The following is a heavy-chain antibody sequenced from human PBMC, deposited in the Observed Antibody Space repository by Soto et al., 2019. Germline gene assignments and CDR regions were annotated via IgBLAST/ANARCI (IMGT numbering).Heavy chain of an antibody. Sequence: PSETLSLTCTVSGGSISSYYWSWIRQPPGKGLEWIGYIYYSGSTNYNPSLKSRVTISVDTSKNQFSLKLSSVTAADTAVYYCARTSIAVAGTRLLYWFDPWGQGTLVTVSS. CDR3: ARTSIAVAGTRLLYWFDP. CDR1: GGSISSYY. CDR2: IYYSGST. V-gene: IGHV4-59*01. D-gene: IGHD6-19*01. J-gene: IGHJ5*02.